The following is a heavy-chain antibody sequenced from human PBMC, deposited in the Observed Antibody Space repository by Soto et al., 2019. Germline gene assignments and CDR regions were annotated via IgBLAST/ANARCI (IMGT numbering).Heavy chain of an antibody. CDR1: GGTFSSYA. D-gene: IGHD2-2*02. Sequence: SVKVSCKAPGGTFSSYAISWVRQAPGQGLEWMGGIIPIFGTANYAQKFQGRVTITADESTSTAYMELSSLRSEDTAVYYCARTSQDIVVVPAAIQRPFPKKPKKNYYYYGMDVWGQGTTVTVSS. J-gene: IGHJ6*02. V-gene: IGHV1-69*13. CDR3: ARTSQDIVVVPAAIQRPFPKKPKKNYYYYGMDV. CDR2: IIPIFGTA.